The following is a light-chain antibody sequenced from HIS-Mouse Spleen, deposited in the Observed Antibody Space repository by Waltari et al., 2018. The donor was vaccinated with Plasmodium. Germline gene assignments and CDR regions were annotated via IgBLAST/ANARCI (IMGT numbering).Light chain of an antibody. CDR1: SSEVGSYNL. CDR2: EGS. Sequence: QSALTQPASVSGSPGQSTTIPCTGTSSEVGSYNLVSWYQQHPGKAPKLMIYEGSKRPSGVSNRFSGSKSGNTASLTISGLQAEDEADYYCCSYAGSSTFVFGGGTKLTVL. CDR3: CSYAGSSTFV. J-gene: IGLJ3*02. V-gene: IGLV2-23*03.